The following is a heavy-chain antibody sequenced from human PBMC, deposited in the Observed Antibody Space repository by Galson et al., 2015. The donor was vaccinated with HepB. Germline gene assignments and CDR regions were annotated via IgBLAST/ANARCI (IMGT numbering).Heavy chain of an antibody. Sequence: SLRLSCAASGSTVSSNYMSWVRQAPGKGLEWVSVIYTGGDTFYADSVKGRFTISRDNSKNTLYLQMNSLRAEDTALYYCARGRTHDYGDYFGCWGQGTLVTVSS. CDR1: GSTVSSNY. CDR2: IYTGGDT. D-gene: IGHD4-17*01. V-gene: IGHV3-53*01. J-gene: IGHJ4*02. CDR3: ARGRTHDYGDYFGC.